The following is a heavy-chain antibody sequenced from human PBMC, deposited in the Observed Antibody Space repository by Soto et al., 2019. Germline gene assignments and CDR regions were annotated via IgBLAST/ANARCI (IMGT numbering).Heavy chain of an antibody. CDR1: GGTFSSYA. J-gene: IGHJ3*02. Sequence: QVQLVQSGAEVKKPGSSVKVSCKASGGTFSSYAISWVRQAPGQGLEWMGGIIPIFGTANYAQKFQGRVXXXXXXSTXTAYMELSSLRSEDTAVYYCATASRTYGDNAFDIWGQGTMVTVSS. CDR3: ATASRTYGDNAFDI. D-gene: IGHD4-17*01. V-gene: IGHV1-69*01. CDR2: IIPIFGTA.